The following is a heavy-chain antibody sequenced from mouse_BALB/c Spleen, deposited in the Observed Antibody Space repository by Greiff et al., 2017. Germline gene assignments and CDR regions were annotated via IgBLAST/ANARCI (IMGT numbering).Heavy chain of an antibody. CDR1: GFTFSSFG. Sequence: EVQGVESGGGLVQPGGSRKLSCAASGFTFSSFGMHWVRQAPEKGLEWVAYISSGSSTIYYADTVKGRFTISRDNPKNTLFLQMASLRSEDTAMYYCARHYRYGDFDYWGQGTTLTVSS. V-gene: IGHV5-17*02. CDR2: ISSGSSTI. J-gene: IGHJ2*01. CDR3: ARHYRYGDFDY. D-gene: IGHD2-14*01.